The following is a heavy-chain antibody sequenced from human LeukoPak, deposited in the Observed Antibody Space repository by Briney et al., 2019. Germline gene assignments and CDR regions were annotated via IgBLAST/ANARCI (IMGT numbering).Heavy chain of an antibody. D-gene: IGHD2-2*01. V-gene: IGHV3-23*01. J-gene: IGHJ3*02. CDR2: ISGSGGST. Sequence: GGSLRLSCAASGFTLSTYAMSWVRQAPGKGLEWVSAISGSGGSTYYADSVKGRFTISRDNSKNTLYLQMNSLRAEDTAVYYCAKGAYCSSTSCYALRHDAFDIWGQGTMVTVSS. CDR1: GFTLSTYA. CDR3: AKGAYCSSTSCYALRHDAFDI.